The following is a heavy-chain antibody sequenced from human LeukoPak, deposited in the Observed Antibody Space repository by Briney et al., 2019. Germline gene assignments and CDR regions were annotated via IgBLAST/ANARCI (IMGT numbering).Heavy chain of an antibody. Sequence: GGSLRLSCAASGLTFSSYAMSWVRQAPGKGLEGVSAISGSGGSTYYADSVKDRFTISIDNSKNTLYLQMNSLRAEDTAGYYWGAASTVVTTYFQHLGQGTLVTVSS. J-gene: IGHJ1*01. CDR1: GLTFSSYA. CDR2: ISGSGGST. CDR3: GAASTVVTTYFQH. D-gene: IGHD4-23*01. V-gene: IGHV3-23*01.